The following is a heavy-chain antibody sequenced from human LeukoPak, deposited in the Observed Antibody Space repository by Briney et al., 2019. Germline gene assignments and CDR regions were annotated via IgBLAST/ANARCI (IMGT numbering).Heavy chain of an antibody. D-gene: IGHD3-10*01. Sequence: ASVKVSCKASGGTFSSYAISWVRQAPGQGREWMGGIIPIFGTANYAQKFQGRVTITTDESTSTAYMELSSLRSEDTAVYYCARSPTYYYGSGRRFYYMDVWGKGTTVTVSS. V-gene: IGHV1-69*05. J-gene: IGHJ6*03. CDR3: ARSPTYYYGSGRRFYYMDV. CDR2: IIPIFGTA. CDR1: GGTFSSYA.